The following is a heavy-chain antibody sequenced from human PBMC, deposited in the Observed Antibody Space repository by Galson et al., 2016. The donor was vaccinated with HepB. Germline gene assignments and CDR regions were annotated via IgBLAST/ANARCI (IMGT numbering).Heavy chain of an antibody. CDR1: GYSISSGYY. D-gene: IGHD2-21*02. CDR2: IYHSGST. J-gene: IGHJ6*02. CDR3: ARGIYCGGDCYIDYYGMDV. V-gene: IGHV4-38-2*01. Sequence: SETLSLTCAVSGYSISSGYYWGWIRQPPGKGLEWIGSIYHSGSTYYNPSLKSRVTISVDTSKAQFSLKLISVTAADTAVYYCARGIYCGGDCYIDYYGMDVCGQGTTVTVSS.